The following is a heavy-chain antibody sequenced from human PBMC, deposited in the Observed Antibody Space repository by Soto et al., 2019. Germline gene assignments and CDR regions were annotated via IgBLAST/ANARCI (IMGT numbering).Heavy chain of an antibody. CDR2: ISAYNGNT. Sequence: QVQLVQSGAEVKKPGASVKVSCKASGYTFTSYGISWVRQAPGQGLEWMGWISAYNGNTNYAQKLQGRVTMTTDTSTSTAYMDLRSLRSDDTAVYYCARVYYDFWSGYTGSYYYYYMDVWGKGTTVTVSS. CDR1: GYTFTSYG. V-gene: IGHV1-18*01. D-gene: IGHD3-3*01. CDR3: ARVYYDFWSGYTGSYYYYYMDV. J-gene: IGHJ6*03.